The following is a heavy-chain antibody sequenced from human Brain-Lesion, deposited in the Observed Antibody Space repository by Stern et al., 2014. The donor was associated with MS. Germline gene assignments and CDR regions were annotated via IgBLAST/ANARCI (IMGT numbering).Heavy chain of an antibody. CDR3: ARAHVDTWDWFDP. CDR1: GFTFSTYW. CDR2: INGDGSRT. V-gene: IGHV3-74*02. D-gene: IGHD5-18*01. Sequence: EVQLVESGGDLVQPGGSLRLSCTASGFTFSTYWMHWVRQAPGKGLVWVSRINGDGSRTSYADSVKGRFTNSRDNAKNTLYVQMNSLRVEDTAVYYCARAHVDTWDWFDPWGQGTLVTVSS. J-gene: IGHJ5*02.